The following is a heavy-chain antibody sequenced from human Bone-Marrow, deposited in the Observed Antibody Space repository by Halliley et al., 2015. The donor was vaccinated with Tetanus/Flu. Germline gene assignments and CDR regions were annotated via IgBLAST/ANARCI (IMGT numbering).Heavy chain of an antibody. V-gene: IGHV3-11*01. J-gene: IGHJ6*02. CDR2: ISSSGSVI. D-gene: IGHD6-13*01. Sequence: SLRLSCAASGFTFSDYYMSWIRQAPGKGLEWVSYISSSGSVIYYADSLKGRFTISRDNAKNSLYLQMNSLRAEDTAVYYCATSLPGYSSRWNEPSYYSGMAVWGQGTSVTVSS. CDR3: ATSLPGYSSRWNEPSYYSGMAV. CDR1: GFTFSDYY.